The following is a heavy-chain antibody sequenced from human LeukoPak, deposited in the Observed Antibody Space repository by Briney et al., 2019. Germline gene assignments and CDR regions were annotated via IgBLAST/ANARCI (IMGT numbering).Heavy chain of an antibody. J-gene: IGHJ4*02. CDR2: INGDGSST. CDR3: ARGYSSSYRIDY. D-gene: IGHD6-6*01. CDR1: GFTFSSYW. Sequence: RGSLRLSCAASGFTFSSYWMHWVRQAPGKGLVWVSRINGDGSSTSYADSVKGRFTISRDNAKNTLYLQMNSLRAEDTAVYYCARGYSSSYRIDYWGQGTLVTVSS. V-gene: IGHV3-74*01.